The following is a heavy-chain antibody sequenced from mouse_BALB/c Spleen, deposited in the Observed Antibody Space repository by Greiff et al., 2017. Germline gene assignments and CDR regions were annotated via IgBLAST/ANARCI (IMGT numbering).Heavy chain of an antibody. CDR1: GYTFTSYT. J-gene: IGHJ2*01. D-gene: IGHD1-1*01. V-gene: IGHV1-4*01. Sequence: VKLQESGAELARPGASVKMSCKASGYTFTSYTMHWVKQRPGQGLEWIGYINPSSGYTNYNQKFKDKATLTADKSSSTAYMQLSSLTSEDSAVYYCARSNYYGSSYDYWGQGTTLTVSS. CDR3: ARSNYYGSSYDY. CDR2: INPSSGYT.